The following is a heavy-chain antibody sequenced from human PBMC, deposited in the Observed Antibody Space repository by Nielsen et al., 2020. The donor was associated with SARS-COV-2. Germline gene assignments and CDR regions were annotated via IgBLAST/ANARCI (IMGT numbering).Heavy chain of an antibody. CDR2: ISGSGGTT. D-gene: IGHD6-19*01. CDR3: AKSAYSSGYYRGFDY. CDR1: GFTFTNYA. V-gene: IGHV3-23*01. J-gene: IGHJ4*02. Sequence: GGSLRLSCAASGFTFTNYAMNWVRQAPGKGLEWVSVISGSGGTTYYADSVKGRFTISRDNSKNTLYLQMNSLRAEDTAVYFCAKSAYSSGYYRGFDYWGQGTLVTVSS.